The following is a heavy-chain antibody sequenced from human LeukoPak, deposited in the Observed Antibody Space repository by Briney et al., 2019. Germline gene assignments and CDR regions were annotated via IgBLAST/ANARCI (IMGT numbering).Heavy chain of an antibody. D-gene: IGHD4-11*01. CDR1: GFTFSSYS. J-gene: IGHJ6*03. CDR2: ISSSSSYI. CDR3: ARELHTYSNHKLGHYMDV. Sequence: GGSLRLSCAASGFTFSSYSINWVRQAPGKGLEWVSCISSSSSYIYYADSVKGRFTISRENAKNSLYLQMNSLRAEDTAVYYCARELHTYSNHKLGHYMDVWGKGTTVTVSS. V-gene: IGHV3-21*01.